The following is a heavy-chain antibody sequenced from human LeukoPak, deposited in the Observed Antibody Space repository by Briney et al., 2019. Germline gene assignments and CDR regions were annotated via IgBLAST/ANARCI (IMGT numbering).Heavy chain of an antibody. CDR3: ARRVLTVTTLFYLDY. CDR1: GSTFSSYA. Sequence: GGSLRLSCAASGSTFSSYALSWVRQAPGKGLEWVSAIDSGADTYYADSVKGRFTISRDNSKNTLYLEMNSLRVEDTAVYYCARRVLTVTTLFYLDYWGRGTLVTVSS. V-gene: IGHV3-23*01. CDR2: IDSGADT. J-gene: IGHJ4*02. D-gene: IGHD4-17*01.